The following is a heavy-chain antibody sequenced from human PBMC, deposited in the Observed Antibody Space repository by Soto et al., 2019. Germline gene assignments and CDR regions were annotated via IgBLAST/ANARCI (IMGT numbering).Heavy chain of an antibody. CDR2: MYYSGSP. J-gene: IGHJ5*02. Sequence: QVQLQESGPGLVKPSETLSLTCTVSGGSISSYYWSWIRQPPGQGPEWIGYMYYSGSPNYNPSLKSRVTISVDTSKNQFSLKLTSVTAADTAVYCCARGGKIFGVVLWGQGTLVTVSS. CDR1: GGSISSYY. D-gene: IGHD3-3*01. V-gene: IGHV4-59*01. CDR3: ARGGKIFGVVL.